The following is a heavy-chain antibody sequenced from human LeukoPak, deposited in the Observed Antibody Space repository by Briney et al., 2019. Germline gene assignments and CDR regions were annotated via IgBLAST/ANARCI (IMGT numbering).Heavy chain of an antibody. CDR2: IDYSGSA. CDR1: GGSISSSSYF. CDR3: ARYYYYDSGTYLRMFDS. D-gene: IGHD3-10*01. V-gene: IGHV4-39*01. J-gene: IGHJ4*02. Sequence: PSETLSLTCTVSGGSISSSSYFWGWIRQPPGKGLEWIGIIDYSGSAYYNPSLKSPVVISVDTSKNQFSLMLSSVTAADTAVYYCARYYYYDSGTYLRMFDSWGQGTLVTVSS.